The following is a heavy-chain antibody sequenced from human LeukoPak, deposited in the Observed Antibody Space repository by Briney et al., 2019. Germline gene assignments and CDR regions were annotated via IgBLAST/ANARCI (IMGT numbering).Heavy chain of an antibody. Sequence: TSETLSLTCTVSGYSISSGYYWSWIRQPPGKGLEWIGEINHSGSTNYNPSLKSRVTISIDTSKNQFSLKLSSVTAADTAVYYCARQLMIDYYYYYYYMDVWGRGTTVTISS. D-gene: IGHD3-22*01. CDR1: GYSISSGYY. V-gene: IGHV4-38-2*02. J-gene: IGHJ6*03. CDR3: ARQLMIDYYYYYYYMDV. CDR2: INHSGST.